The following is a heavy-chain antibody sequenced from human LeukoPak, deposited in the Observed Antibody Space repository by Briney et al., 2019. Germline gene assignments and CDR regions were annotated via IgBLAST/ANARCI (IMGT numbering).Heavy chain of an antibody. CDR1: GDSVSNDNVA. Sequence: SQTLSLTCAISGDSVSNDNVAWHWIRQSPSRGLEWLGRTYFRSKWYTEYAVSVKSRITINIETSKNQFSLQLNSLNPEDTAVYYCARRGYGSRPSYYYGFDVWGRGATVTVSS. CDR2: TYFRSKWYT. J-gene: IGHJ6*02. V-gene: IGHV6-1*01. CDR3: ARRGYGSRPSYYYGFDV. D-gene: IGHD3-10*01.